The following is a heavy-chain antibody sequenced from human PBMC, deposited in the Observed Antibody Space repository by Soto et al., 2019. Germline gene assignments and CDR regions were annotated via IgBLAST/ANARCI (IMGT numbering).Heavy chain of an antibody. CDR3: ARAFRMDTAIPVPDAFDI. V-gene: IGHV1-69*13. Sequence: ASVKVSCQASGGTFSSYAISWVRQAPGQGREGMGGIMPIFGTANYAQKFQGRVTITADESTSTAYMELSSLTYKDTDVYDCARAFRMDTAIPVPDAFDIWGQGTMVTVSS. CDR2: IMPIFGTA. J-gene: IGHJ3*02. CDR1: GGTFSSYA. D-gene: IGHD5-18*01.